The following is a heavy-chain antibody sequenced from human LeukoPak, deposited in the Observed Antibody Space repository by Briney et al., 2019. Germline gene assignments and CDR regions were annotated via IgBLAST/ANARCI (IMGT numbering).Heavy chain of an antibody. CDR3: ARGTRDVYYYYMDV. J-gene: IGHJ6*03. CDR1: GYTFTSYG. V-gene: IGHV1-18*01. CDR2: ISAYNGNT. Sequence: ASLKVACKASGYTFTSYGISWVRQAPGQGLEWMGWISAYNGNTNYAQKLQGRVTMTTDTSTSTAYMELRSLRSDDTAVYYCARGTRDVYYYYMDVWGKGTTVTVSS.